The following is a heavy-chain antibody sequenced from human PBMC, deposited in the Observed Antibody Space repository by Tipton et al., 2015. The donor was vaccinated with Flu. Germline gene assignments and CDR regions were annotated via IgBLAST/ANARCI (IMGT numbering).Heavy chain of an antibody. CDR2: IYTSGST. CDR3: ATYYYGSGTQSAFDY. J-gene: IGHJ4*02. CDR1: GGSISSYY. Sequence: TLSLTCTVSGGSISSYYWSWIRQPAGKGLEWIGRIYTSGSTNYNPSLKSRVTMSVDTSKNQFSLKLTSVSAADTAAYYCATYYYGSGTQSAFDYWGQGTLGIVSS. V-gene: IGHV4-4*07. D-gene: IGHD3-10*01.